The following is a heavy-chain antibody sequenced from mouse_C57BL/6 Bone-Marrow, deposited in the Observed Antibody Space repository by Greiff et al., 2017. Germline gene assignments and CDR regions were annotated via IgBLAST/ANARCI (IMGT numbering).Heavy chain of an antibody. CDR3: TRPYDEEVWFAY. CDR1: GFTFSDAW. CDR2: IRNKANNHAT. J-gene: IGHJ3*01. Sequence: EVKVEESGGGLVQPGGSMKLSCAASGFTFSDAWMDWVRQSPEKGLEWVAEIRNKANNHATYYAESVKGRFTISRDDSKSSVYLQMNSLRAEDTGIYYCTRPYDEEVWFAYWGQGTLVTVSA. V-gene: IGHV6-6*01. D-gene: IGHD2-12*01.